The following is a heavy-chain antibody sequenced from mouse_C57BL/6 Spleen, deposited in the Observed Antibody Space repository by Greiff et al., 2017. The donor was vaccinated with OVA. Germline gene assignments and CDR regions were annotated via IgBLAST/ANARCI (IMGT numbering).Heavy chain of an antibody. J-gene: IGHJ4*01. CDR2: ISNLAYSI. Sequence: EVQRVESGGGLVQPGGSLKLSCAASGFTFSDYGMAWVRQAPRKGPEWVGFISNLAYSIYYADTVTGRFTISRENAKNTLYLEMSSLRSEDTGMNYCAIHPITTRSAMDYWGQGTSVTVAS. V-gene: IGHV5-15*01. CDR3: AIHPITTRSAMDY. D-gene: IGHD1-1*01. CDR1: GFTFSDYG.